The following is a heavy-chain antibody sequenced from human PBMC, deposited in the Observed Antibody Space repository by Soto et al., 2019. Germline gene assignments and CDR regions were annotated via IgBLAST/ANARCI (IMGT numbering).Heavy chain of an antibody. CDR3: AKDIYSSGWYGGYYYYGMDV. CDR1: GFTFSSYG. V-gene: IGHV3-30*18. Sequence: PGGSLRLSCAASGFTFSSYGMHWVRQAPGKGLEWVAVISYDGSNKYYADSVKGRFTISRDNSKNTLYLQMNSLRAEDTAVYYCAKDIYSSGWYGGYYYYGMDVWGQGTTVTVSS. D-gene: IGHD6-19*01. CDR2: ISYDGSNK. J-gene: IGHJ6*02.